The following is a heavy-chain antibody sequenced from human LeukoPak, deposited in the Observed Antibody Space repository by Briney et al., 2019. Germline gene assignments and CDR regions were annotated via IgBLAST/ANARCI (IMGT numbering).Heavy chain of an antibody. CDR3: ARARVDIAMFTWLNWYFDL. CDR1: GFTFSNYA. CDR2: ISYDGSNN. Sequence: GGSLRLSCAASGFTFSNYAFHWVRQAPGKGLEWVAVISYDGSNNYYAYSVKGRFTISRDNSKNALYLQMNRLRAEDTAVYYCARARVDIAMFTWLNWYFDLWGRGTLVTVSS. D-gene: IGHD5-18*01. J-gene: IGHJ2*01. V-gene: IGHV3-30-3*01.